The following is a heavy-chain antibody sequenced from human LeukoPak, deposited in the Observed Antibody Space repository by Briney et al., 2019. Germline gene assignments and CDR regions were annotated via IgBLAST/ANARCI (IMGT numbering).Heavy chain of an antibody. CDR3: ARISSYCGGGSCYDFYFDY. J-gene: IGHJ4*02. Sequence: PSETLSLTCTVSGGSISSSDYYWGWIRQPPGKGLEWIGSIYYGGATYYNPSLKSRVTISVDTSKNQFSLKLSSVTAADTAVYYCARISSYCGGGSCYDFYFDYWGQGTLVTVSS. V-gene: IGHV4-39*01. CDR1: GGSISSSDYY. CDR2: IYYGGAT. D-gene: IGHD2-15*01.